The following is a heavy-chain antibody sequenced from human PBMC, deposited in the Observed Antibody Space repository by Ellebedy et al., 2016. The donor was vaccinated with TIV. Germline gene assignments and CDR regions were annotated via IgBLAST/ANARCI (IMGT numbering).Heavy chain of an antibody. CDR3: ARGLNMVRGVRTMGPLGY. D-gene: IGHD3-10*01. CDR2: MNPNSGNT. Sequence: ASVKVSXXASGYTFTSYDINWVRQATGQGLEWMGWMNPNSGNTGYAQKFQGRVTMTRNTSISTAYMELSSLRSEDTAVYYCARGLNMVRGVRTMGPLGYWGQGTLVTVSS. CDR1: GYTFTSYD. J-gene: IGHJ4*02. V-gene: IGHV1-8*01.